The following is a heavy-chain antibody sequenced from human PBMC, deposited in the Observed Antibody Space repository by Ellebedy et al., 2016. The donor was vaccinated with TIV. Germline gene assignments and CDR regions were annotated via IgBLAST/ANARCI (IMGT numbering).Heavy chain of an antibody. V-gene: IGHV1-2*02. Sequence: ASVKVSCKASGYTFTGYYMHWIRQAPGQGLEWMGWINPDNGGTYYAESFQGRVTMTRDTPISTAYMELSRLTSDDTAVYYCARPRETPNFYFGMDIWGQGTTVTVSS. CDR2: INPDNGGT. CDR1: GYTFTGYY. J-gene: IGHJ6*02. CDR3: ARPRETPNFYFGMDI.